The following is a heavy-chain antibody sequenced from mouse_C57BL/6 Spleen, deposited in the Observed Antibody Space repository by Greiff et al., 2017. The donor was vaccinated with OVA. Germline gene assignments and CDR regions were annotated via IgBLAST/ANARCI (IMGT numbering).Heavy chain of an antibody. J-gene: IGHJ3*01. CDR1: GFSLSTFGMG. CDR2: IWWDDDK. Sequence: QVQLKESGPGILQPSQTLSLTCSFSGFSLSTFGMGVGWIRPPSGKGLEWLAHIWWDDDKYYNPALKSRLTISKDTSKNQVFLKIANVDTADTATYYCAQGDYGSRRFAYWGKGTLVTVSA. CDR3: AQGDYGSRRFAY. V-gene: IGHV8-8*01. D-gene: IGHD1-1*01.